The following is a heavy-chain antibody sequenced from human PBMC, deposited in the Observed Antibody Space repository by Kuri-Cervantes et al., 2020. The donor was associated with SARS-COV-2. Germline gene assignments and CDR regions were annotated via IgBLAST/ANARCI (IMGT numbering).Heavy chain of an antibody. D-gene: IGHD6-6*01. CDR2: IYYSGST. J-gene: IGHJ5*02. CDR1: GGSISSYY. Sequence: GSLRLSCTVSGGSISSYYWSWIRQPPGKGLEWIGYIYYSGSTNYNPSLKSRVTISVDTSKNQFSLKLSSVTAADTAVYYCARVDSIAAHPRWFDPWGQGTLVTVSS. V-gene: IGHV4-59*01. CDR3: ARVDSIAAHPRWFDP.